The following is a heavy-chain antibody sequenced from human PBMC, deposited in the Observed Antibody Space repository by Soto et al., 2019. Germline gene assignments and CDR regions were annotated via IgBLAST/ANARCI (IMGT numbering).Heavy chain of an antibody. V-gene: IGHV3-7*01. Sequence: EVQLVESGGGLVQPGGSLRLSCAASGFTFSSYWMTWVRQAPGKGLEWVANIKQDESEKYYLASVKGRFTISRDNAKNSLYLQMNSLRAEDTAVYYCARVYYDYIWGSYPLNYCGQGTLVTVSS. J-gene: IGHJ4*02. CDR2: IKQDESEK. CDR3: ARVYYDYIWGSYPLNY. D-gene: IGHD3-16*02. CDR1: GFTFSSYW.